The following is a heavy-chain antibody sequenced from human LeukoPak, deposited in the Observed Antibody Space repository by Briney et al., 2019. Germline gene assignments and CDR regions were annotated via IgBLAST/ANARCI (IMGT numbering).Heavy chain of an antibody. Sequence: GGSLRLSCAASGFTFSSYSMNWVRQAPGKGLEWVSSISSSSSYIYYADSVKGRFTVSRDNTKNSLYLQMNSLRAEDTAVYYCARHSSSWFLGSRVFDYWGQGTLVTVSS. CDR3: ARHSSSWFLGSRVFDY. CDR2: ISSSSSYI. CDR1: GFTFSSYS. J-gene: IGHJ4*02. D-gene: IGHD6-13*01. V-gene: IGHV3-21*01.